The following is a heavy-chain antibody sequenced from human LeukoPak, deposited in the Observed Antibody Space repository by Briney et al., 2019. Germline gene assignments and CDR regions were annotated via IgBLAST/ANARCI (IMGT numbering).Heavy chain of an antibody. V-gene: IGHV3-48*04. CDR1: GFTFSSYS. CDR3: AIIGDNYYDSSGYPDY. D-gene: IGHD3-22*01. Sequence: GGSLGLSCAASGFTFSSYSMNWVRQAPGKGLEWVSYISSSSSTIYYADSVKGRFTISRDNAKNSLYLQMNSLRAEDTAVYYCAIIGDNYYDSSGYPDYWGQGTLVTVSS. J-gene: IGHJ4*02. CDR2: ISSSSSTI.